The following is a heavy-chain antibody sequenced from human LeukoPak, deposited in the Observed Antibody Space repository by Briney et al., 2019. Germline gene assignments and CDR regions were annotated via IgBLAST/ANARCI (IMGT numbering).Heavy chain of an antibody. D-gene: IGHD2-15*01. CDR2: IIPIFGTA. J-gene: IGHJ4*02. CDR3: ARAAGVCSGGSCYRALYYFDY. V-gene: IGHV1-69*05. CDR1: GGTSSSYA. Sequence: SVKVSCKASGGTSSSYAISWVRQAPGQGLEWMGRIIPIFGTANYAQKFQGRVTITTDESTSTAYMELSSLRSEDTAVYYCARAAGVCSGGSCYRALYYFDYWGQGTLVTVSS.